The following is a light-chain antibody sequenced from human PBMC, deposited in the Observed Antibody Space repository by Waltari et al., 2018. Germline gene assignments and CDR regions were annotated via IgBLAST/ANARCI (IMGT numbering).Light chain of an antibody. J-gene: IGLJ3*02. CDR1: SSDGGRTTH. Sequence: QSALTQPASVSGSPGPSITISCTTTSSDGGRTTHLPCYQQHPGQAPKLLIYDVSKWPSGVSDRFSGCKSGNTASRTISGLQAEDEADYYCNSYTSSTTWVFGGGTRVTVL. V-gene: IGLV2-14*03. CDR3: NSYTSSTTWV. CDR2: DVS.